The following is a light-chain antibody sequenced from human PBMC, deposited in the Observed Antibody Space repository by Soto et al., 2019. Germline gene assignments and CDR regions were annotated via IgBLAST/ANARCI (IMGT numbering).Light chain of an antibody. Sequence: QSALTQPASMSGSPGQSITISCTGTSSDVGGYNYVSWYQQHPGKAPKLMIYEVSNRPSGVSNRFSGSKSGNTASLTITGLQAADEADYYCASYLTTSPLEVFGTGTKVTVL. CDR2: EVS. J-gene: IGLJ1*01. CDR1: SSDVGGYNY. CDR3: ASYLTTSPLEV. V-gene: IGLV2-14*01.